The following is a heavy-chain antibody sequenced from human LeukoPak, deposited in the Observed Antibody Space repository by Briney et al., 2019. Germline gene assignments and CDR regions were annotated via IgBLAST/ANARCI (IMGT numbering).Heavy chain of an antibody. CDR3: ARSLSSAVDNY. Sequence: PGGSLRLSCAASGFTFSDHWMNWVRQATGKGLEWVANINEDGSERYYVDSVKGRFTISRDNAKNTVYLHLDSLRADDTAMYYCARSLSSAVDNYWGQGTLVTVSS. CDR1: GFTFSDHW. CDR2: INEDGSER. V-gene: IGHV3-7*01. J-gene: IGHJ4*02. D-gene: IGHD2-2*01.